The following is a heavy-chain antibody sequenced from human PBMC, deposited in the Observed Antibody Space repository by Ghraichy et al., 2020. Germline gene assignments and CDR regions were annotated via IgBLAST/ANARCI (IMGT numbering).Heavy chain of an antibody. J-gene: IGHJ3*02. CDR3: ARGDYHDSSSYYIDAFDI. CDR2: IKPDGSEK. V-gene: IGHV3-7*01. CDR1: GFTFSSYW. Sequence: GGSLRLSCVASGFTFSSYWMSWVRQAPGKGLEWVANIKPDGSEKFYVDSVKGRFTLSRDNAKNSLYLQMNSLRAEDTAVYYCARGDYHDSSSYYIDAFDIWGQGRVVTVSS. D-gene: IGHD3-22*01.